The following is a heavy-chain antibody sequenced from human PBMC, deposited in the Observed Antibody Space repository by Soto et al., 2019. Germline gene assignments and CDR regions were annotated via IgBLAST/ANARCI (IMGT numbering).Heavy chain of an antibody. V-gene: IGHV2-5*02. CDR3: AHLVTGPLSFTN. CDR2: IYWDGDR. Sequence: QITLKESGPTLMKPTQPLALTCTFSGFSFNTRGVGVAWIRQPPGKTLEWLAVIYWDGDRRYSPSLTDRLSITKDMSTKQVVLTLSNMDPGDTGTYYCAHLVTGPLSFTNWGQGALVTVSS. J-gene: IGHJ4*02. D-gene: IGHD2-21*01. CDR1: GFSFNTRGVG.